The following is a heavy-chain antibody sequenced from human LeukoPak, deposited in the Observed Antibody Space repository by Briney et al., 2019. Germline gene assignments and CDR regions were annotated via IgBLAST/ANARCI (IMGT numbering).Heavy chain of an antibody. CDR1: GYSISSGYY. CDR3: ARTTVSYCSSTSCGRYYYMDV. D-gene: IGHD2-2*01. J-gene: IGHJ6*03. Sequence: SETLSLTCTVSGYSISSGYYWGWIRQPPGKGLEWIGSIYHSGSTYYNPSLKSRVTISVDTSKNQFSLKLSSVTAADTAVYYCARTTVSYCSSTSCGRYYYMDVWGKGTTVTISS. V-gene: IGHV4-38-2*02. CDR2: IYHSGST.